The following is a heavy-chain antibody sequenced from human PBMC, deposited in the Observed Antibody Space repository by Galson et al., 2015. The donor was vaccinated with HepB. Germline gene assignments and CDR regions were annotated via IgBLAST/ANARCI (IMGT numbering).Heavy chain of an antibody. J-gene: IGHJ4*02. D-gene: IGHD5-12*01. CDR2: ISSGSSYI. V-gene: IGHV3-21*01. CDR1: GLTLYRHN. Sequence: SLRLSCAASGLTLYRHNMNWVRQAPGKGLEWVASISSGSSYIYHADPVKGRFTISRDNTKNSVSLHMSSLRAEDTAVYYCARDSHCGGYGCYFDYWGQGTLVTVSS. CDR3: ARDSHCGGYGCYFDY.